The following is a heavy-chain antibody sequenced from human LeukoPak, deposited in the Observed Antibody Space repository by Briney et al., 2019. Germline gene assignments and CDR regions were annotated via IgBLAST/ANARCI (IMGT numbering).Heavy chain of an antibody. CDR3: ARDTWGRYYFDY. J-gene: IGHJ4*02. CDR1: GGSISSSSYY. CDR2: IYYSGST. Sequence: SSETLSLTCTVSGGSISSSSYYWGWIRQPPGKGLEWIGSIYYSGSTYYNPSLKSRVTISVDTSKNQFSLKLSSVTAADTAVYYCARDTWGRYYFDYWGQGTLVTVSS. D-gene: IGHD3-16*01. V-gene: IGHV4-39*07.